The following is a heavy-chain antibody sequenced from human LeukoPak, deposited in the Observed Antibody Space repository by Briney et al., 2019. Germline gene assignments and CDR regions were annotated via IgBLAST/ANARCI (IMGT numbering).Heavy chain of an antibody. D-gene: IGHD1-1*01. J-gene: IGHJ5*02. V-gene: IGHV1-18*01. CDR3: ARDLFRIWTPFDP. Sequence: ASVKVSCKASGYSLTSYGISGLRQAPGQGLEWMGWISAYNGNTNYAQKLQGRVTMTTDTSTSTAYMELRSLRSDDTAVYFCARDLFRIWTPFDPWGQGTLVTVSS. CDR2: ISAYNGNT. CDR1: GYSLTSYG.